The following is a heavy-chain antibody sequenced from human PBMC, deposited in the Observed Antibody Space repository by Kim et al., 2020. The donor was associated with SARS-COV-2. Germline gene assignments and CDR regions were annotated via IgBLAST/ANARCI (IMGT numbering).Heavy chain of an antibody. J-gene: IGHJ4*02. V-gene: IGHV1-8*01. CDR2: MNPNSGNT. CDR1: GYTFTSYD. Sequence: ASVKVSCKASGYTFTSYDINWVQQASGQGLEWMGWMNPNSGNTGSAQKFQGRVTMTRNTSTSTAYMELSSLRPEDTAVYYCARNSVVSRYFDYWGQGTLVTVSS. D-gene: IGHD2-15*01. CDR3: ARNSVVSRYFDY.